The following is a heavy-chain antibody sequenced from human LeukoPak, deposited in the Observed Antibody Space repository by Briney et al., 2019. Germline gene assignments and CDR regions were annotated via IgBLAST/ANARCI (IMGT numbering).Heavy chain of an antibody. CDR3: AREWEYYSFDY. CDR2: INPSGGST. J-gene: IGHJ4*02. D-gene: IGHD2/OR15-2a*01. CDR1: GYSFSNNG. V-gene: IGHV1-46*01. Sequence: ASVKVSCKASGYSFSNNGINWVRQAPGQGLEWMGIINPSGGSTSYAQKFQGRVTMTRDMSTSTVYMELSSLRSEDTAVYYCAREWEYYSFDYWGQGTLVTVSS.